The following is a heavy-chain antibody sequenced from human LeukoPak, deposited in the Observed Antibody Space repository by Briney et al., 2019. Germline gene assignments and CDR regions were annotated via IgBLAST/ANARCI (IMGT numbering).Heavy chain of an antibody. Sequence: ASVTVSCKASGYTFTSYDINWVRQATGQGREWMGWMNPNSGNTGYAQKFQGRVTMTRNTSISTAYMELSSLRSEDTAVYYCARAPGSSGYYSFDYWGEGTLVTVSS. V-gene: IGHV1-8*01. CDR1: GYTFTSYD. J-gene: IGHJ4*02. CDR2: MNPNSGNT. CDR3: ARAPGSSGYYSFDY. D-gene: IGHD3-22*01.